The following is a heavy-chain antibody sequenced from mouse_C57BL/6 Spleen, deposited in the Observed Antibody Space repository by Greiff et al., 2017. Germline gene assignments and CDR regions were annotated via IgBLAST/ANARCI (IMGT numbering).Heavy chain of an antibody. J-gene: IGHJ3*01. V-gene: IGHV1-82*01. CDR1: GYVFSSSW. CDR2: IYPGDGDT. D-gene: IGHD6-1*01. Sequence: VQGVESGPELVKPGASVKISCKASGYVFSSSWMNWVKQRPGKGLEWIGRIYPGDGDTNYNGKFKGKATLTADKSSSTAYMQLSSLTSEDSAVYFCARGLASFAYWGQGTLVTVSA. CDR3: ARGLASFAY.